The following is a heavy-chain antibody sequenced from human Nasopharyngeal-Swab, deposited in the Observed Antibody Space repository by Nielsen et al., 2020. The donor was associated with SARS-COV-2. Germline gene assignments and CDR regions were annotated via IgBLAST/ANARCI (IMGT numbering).Heavy chain of an antibody. J-gene: IGHJ4*02. CDR2: IYWDDDK. Sequence: SGPTLVKPTQTLTLTCTFSGFSLSTSGMCVSWIRQPPGKALEWLALIYWDDDKRYSPSLKSRLTITKDTSKNQVVLTMTNMDPVDTATYYCARMTTVTIIDYWGQGTLVTVSS. V-gene: IGHV2-5*08. CDR3: ARMTTVTIIDY. D-gene: IGHD4-17*01. CDR1: GFSLSTSGMC.